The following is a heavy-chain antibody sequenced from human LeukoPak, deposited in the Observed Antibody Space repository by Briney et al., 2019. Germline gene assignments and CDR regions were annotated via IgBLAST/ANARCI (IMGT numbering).Heavy chain of an antibody. CDR1: GFTFSNAW. V-gene: IGHV3-15*04. J-gene: IGHJ5*02. CDR3: IRAFDP. Sequence: SGGSLRLSCAASGFTFSNAWMSWVRQAPGKGLEWVGRTESKINGGATHYAAPAKGRFTISRDDSENRLYLQMNSLKTEDTAVYYCIRAFDPWGQGTLVTVSS. CDR2: TESKINGGAT.